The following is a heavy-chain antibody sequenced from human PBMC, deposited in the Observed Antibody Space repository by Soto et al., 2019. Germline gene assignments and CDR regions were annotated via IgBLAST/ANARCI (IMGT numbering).Heavy chain of an antibody. V-gene: IGHV1-69*13. CDR1: GGTFSSYV. CDR3: ARDPLQTAELEYFQD. D-gene: IGHD1-7*01. J-gene: IGHJ1*01. CDR2: IIPLFGTT. Sequence: ASVKVSCKAYGGTFSSYVFNWVRQAPGQGLEWVGGIIPLFGTTDYAQKFQGRVTITADDSTSTAHLEVSSLRSEDTAVYFCARDPLQTAELEYFQDWGQGTLVTVS.